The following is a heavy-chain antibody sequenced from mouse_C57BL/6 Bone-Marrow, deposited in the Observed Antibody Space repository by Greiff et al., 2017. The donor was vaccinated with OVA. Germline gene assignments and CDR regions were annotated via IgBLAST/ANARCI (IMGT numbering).Heavy chain of an antibody. Sequence: DVKLQESGPGLVKPSQSLSLTCSVTGYSITSGYYWNWIRQFPGNKLEWMGYISYDGSNNYNPSLKNRISITRDTSKNQFFLKLNSVTTEDTATYYCARDPRWLLSFDYWGQGTTLTVSS. CDR2: ISYDGSN. D-gene: IGHD2-3*01. V-gene: IGHV3-6*01. J-gene: IGHJ2*01. CDR3: ARDPRWLLSFDY. CDR1: GYSITSGYY.